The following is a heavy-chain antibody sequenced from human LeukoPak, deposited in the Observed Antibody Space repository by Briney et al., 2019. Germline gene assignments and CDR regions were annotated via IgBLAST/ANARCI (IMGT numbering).Heavy chain of an antibody. V-gene: IGHV4-61*01. CDR2: IYYSGST. D-gene: IGHD3-10*01. Sequence: SETLSLTCAVSGYSISSAYYWGWIRQPPGKGLEWIGYIYYSGSTNYNPSLKSRVTMSVDTSKNQFSLKLSSVTAADTAVYYCARAGSGTYYFDYWGQGTLATVSS. CDR3: ARAGSGTYYFDY. J-gene: IGHJ4*02. CDR1: GYSISSAYY.